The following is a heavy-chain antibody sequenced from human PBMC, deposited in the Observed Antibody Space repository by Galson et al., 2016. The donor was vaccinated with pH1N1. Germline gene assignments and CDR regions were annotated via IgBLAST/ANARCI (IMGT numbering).Heavy chain of an antibody. J-gene: IGHJ4*02. D-gene: IGHD1-26*01. CDR3: ALGAIRISGMEIEHRGYFDA. CDR1: GFNFGHHG. V-gene: IGHV3-33*01. CDR2: IWFDGTER. Sequence: SLRLSCAASGFNFGHHGMHWVRQAPGEGLEWVAVIWFDGTERYYADAVAGRFTISRDNSDETVHLQMNSLRVEDTAISFCALGAIRISGMEIEHRGYFDAWGRGTLVTVSS.